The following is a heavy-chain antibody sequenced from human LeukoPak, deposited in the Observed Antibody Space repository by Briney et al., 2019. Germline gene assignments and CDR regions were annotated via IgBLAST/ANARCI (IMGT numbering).Heavy chain of an antibody. V-gene: IGHV1-69*04. CDR3: ARVLHGDFGGGGFDI. Sequence: SVKVSCKASGGTFGDSSINWVRQAPGQGLEWMGRIIPLFHKADYTQKFQDRVTITADKSTNTVYMELSRLTFEDTGVFYCARVLHGDFGGGGFDIWGQGTTVTVSS. J-gene: IGHJ3*02. CDR2: IIPLFHKA. D-gene: IGHD3-10*01. CDR1: GGTFGDSS.